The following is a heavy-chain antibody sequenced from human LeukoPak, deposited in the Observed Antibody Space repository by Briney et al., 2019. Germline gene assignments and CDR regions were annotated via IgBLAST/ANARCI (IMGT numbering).Heavy chain of an antibody. Sequence: PSETLSLTCTVSGGSISSESYYWSWIGQPAGKGLEWIGRIYSSGNSKYNPSLKSRVTISVDTSRNQFSLNLSSVTAADTAVYYCARDMTVSGWNDAFDIWGQGTMVTVSS. D-gene: IGHD6-19*01. J-gene: IGHJ3*02. CDR1: GGSISSESYY. V-gene: IGHV4-61*02. CDR3: ARDMTVSGWNDAFDI. CDR2: IYSSGNS.